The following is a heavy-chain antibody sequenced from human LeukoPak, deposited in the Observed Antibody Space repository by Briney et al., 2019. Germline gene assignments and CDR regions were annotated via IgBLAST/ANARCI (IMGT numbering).Heavy chain of an antibody. CDR2: INPNSGGT. CDR1: GYTFTGYY. V-gene: IGHV1-2*02. J-gene: IGHJ4*02. Sequence: GASVKVSCKASGYTFTGYYMHWVRQAPGQGLEWMGWINPNSGGTNYAQKFQGRVTMTRDTSISAAYMELSRVRSDDTAAYYCASELDEEFGDLLETDYWGQGTLVTVSS. CDR3: ASELDEEFGDLLETDY. D-gene: IGHD3-10*01.